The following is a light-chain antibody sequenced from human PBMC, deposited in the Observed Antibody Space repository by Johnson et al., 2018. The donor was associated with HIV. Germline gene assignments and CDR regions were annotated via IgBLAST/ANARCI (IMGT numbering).Light chain of an antibody. CDR3: YSAADNNVYV. J-gene: IGLJ1*01. V-gene: IGLV3-27*01. CDR2: KDS. Sequence: VLTQPPSVSVSLGQMARITCSGEALPKKYAYWYQQKPGQAPVLVIYKDSERPSGIPERFSGSSSGTTVTLTINGARVEDEADYYCYSAADNNVYVFGTGTTVTVL. CDR1: ALPKKY.